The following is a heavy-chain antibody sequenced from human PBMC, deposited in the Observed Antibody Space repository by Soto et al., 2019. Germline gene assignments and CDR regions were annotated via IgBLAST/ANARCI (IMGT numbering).Heavy chain of an antibody. CDR1: GGSISSSSYY. Sequence: LSLTCTVSGGSISSSSYYWGWIRQPPGKGLEWIGSIYYSGSTYYNPSLKSRVTISVDTSKNQFSLKLSSVTAADTAVYYCARHETGTRDWFDPWGQGTLVTVSS. CDR2: IYYSGST. CDR3: ARHETGTRDWFDP. D-gene: IGHD1-7*01. V-gene: IGHV4-39*01. J-gene: IGHJ5*02.